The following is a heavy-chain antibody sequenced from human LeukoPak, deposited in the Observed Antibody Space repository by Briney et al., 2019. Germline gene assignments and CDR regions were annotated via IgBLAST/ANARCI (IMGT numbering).Heavy chain of an antibody. CDR2: ISKSSGTM. D-gene: IGHD7-27*01. Sequence: GGSLRLSCAASGFTFSSYTMNWVRQAPGKGLEWVSYISKSSGTMSYADSVKGRFTISRDNAKNSLFLQMNSLRDEDTTVYYCARDENWGFDYWGQGTLVTVSS. J-gene: IGHJ4*02. V-gene: IGHV3-48*02. CDR1: GFTFSSYT. CDR3: ARDENWGFDY.